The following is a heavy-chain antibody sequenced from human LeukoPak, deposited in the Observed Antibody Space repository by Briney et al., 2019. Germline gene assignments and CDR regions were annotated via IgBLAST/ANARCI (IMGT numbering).Heavy chain of an antibody. D-gene: IGHD7-27*01. Sequence: ASVKVSCKASGYTFTSYGISWVRQAPGQGLEWMGWISAYNGNTNYAQKLQGRVTITTDTSTSTAYMELRSLRSDDTAGYEWAGGGSIAPGPLLFREDWGFDFWGQGTLVT. J-gene: IGHJ4*02. CDR2: ISAYNGNT. V-gene: IGHV1-18*01. CDR1: GYTFTSYG. CDR3: AGGGSIAPGPLLFREDWGFDF.